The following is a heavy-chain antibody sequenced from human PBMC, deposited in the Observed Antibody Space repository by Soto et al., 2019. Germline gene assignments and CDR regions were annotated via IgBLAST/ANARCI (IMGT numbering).Heavy chain of an antibody. CDR3: ARYEYGNSLYGVDV. CDR1: GESFSGYY. V-gene: IGHV4-34*01. Sequence: TLSLTCVVSGESFSGYYWSWIRQTPGMGLEWIGEVDHRGSTTYNPSLKNRASISIDSSKNLFSLELTSVTAADTALYFCARYEYGNSLYGVDVWGQGTRVTVSS. J-gene: IGHJ6*02. D-gene: IGHD1-7*01. CDR2: VDHRGST.